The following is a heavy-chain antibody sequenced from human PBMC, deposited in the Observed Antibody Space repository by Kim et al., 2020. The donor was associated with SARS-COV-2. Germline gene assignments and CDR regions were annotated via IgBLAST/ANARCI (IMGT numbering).Heavy chain of an antibody. CDR1: GFTFSSYG. Sequence: GGSLRLSCAASGFTFSSYGMHWVRQAPGKGLEWVAVISYDGSNKYYADSVKGRFTISRDNSKNTLYLQMNSLRAEDTAVYYCAKCWESLGIAVAVDLWGQGTLVTVSS. V-gene: IGHV3-30*18. D-gene: IGHD6-19*01. CDR3: AKCWESLGIAVAVDL. J-gene: IGHJ5*02. CDR2: ISYDGSNK.